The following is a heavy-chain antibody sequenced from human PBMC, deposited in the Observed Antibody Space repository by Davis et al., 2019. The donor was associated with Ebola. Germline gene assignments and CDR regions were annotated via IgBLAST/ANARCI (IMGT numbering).Heavy chain of an antibody. CDR1: GGSISSYY. Sequence: SETLSLTCTVSGGSISSYYWSWIRQPPGKGLEWIGYMYYRGSANYNPPLKSRVTISVDTSKNQFSLKLSSVTAADTAVYYCARDRSPPSGPFDFWGQGTLVTVSS. V-gene: IGHV4-59*12. CDR2: MYYRGSA. CDR3: ARDRSPPSGPFDF. D-gene: IGHD3-10*01. J-gene: IGHJ4*02.